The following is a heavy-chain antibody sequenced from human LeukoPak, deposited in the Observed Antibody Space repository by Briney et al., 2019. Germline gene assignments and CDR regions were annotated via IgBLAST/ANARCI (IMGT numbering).Heavy chain of an antibody. CDR3: ARGQRAHVEWSYYMDV. D-gene: IGHD3-3*01. V-gene: IGHV3-30*04. CDR1: GFTFSSYA. CDR2: ISYDGSNK. Sequence: QPGRSLRLSCAASGFTFSSYAMHWVRQAPGKGLEWMSVISYDGSNKYFADSVKGRFTISRDNSKNTLYLQMNSLRGEDTAVYYCARGQRAHVEWSYYMDVWGKGTTVTVSS. J-gene: IGHJ6*03.